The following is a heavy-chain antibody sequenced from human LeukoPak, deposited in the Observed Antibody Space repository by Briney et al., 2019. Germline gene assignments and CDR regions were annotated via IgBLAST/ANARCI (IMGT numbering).Heavy chain of an antibody. CDR1: GFTFSSYA. J-gene: IGHJ4*02. CDR3: AKSKWELLGDY. D-gene: IGHD1-26*01. CDR2: ISPSSNSI. V-gene: IGHV3-23*01. Sequence: GGSLRLSCAASGFTFSSYAMSWVRRAPGKGLEWVSAISPSSNSIYYADSVKGRFTISRDNSKNTLYLQMNSLRADDTAVYYCAKSKWELLGDYWGQGTLVTVSS.